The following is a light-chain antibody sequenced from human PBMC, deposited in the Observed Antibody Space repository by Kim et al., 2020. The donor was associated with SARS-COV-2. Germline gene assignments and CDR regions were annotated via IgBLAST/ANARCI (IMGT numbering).Light chain of an antibody. CDR1: QSVTYNY. CDR3: HQYGMSPRT. CDR2: VTS. Sequence: SPGESATLSCRASQSVTYNYLAWYQQKPGRAPRLLISVTSIRATGIPDRFSGSGSGTDFTLTISRLEPEDFAVYYCHQYGMSPRTFGQGTKVDIK. J-gene: IGKJ1*01. V-gene: IGKV3-20*01.